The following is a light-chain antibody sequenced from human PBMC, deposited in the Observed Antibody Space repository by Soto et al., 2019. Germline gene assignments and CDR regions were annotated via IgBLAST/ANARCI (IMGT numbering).Light chain of an antibody. Sequence: DIQMTQSPSTLSASVGDRVTITCRASQSISSWLAWYRQKPGEAPKLLICEGSTVERGVPSRFSGSGSGTEFTLTISSLQPDDFATFYCQQYNTYSRTFGQGTKVEVK. CDR1: QSISSW. CDR2: EGS. V-gene: IGKV1-5*03. CDR3: QQYNTYSRT. J-gene: IGKJ1*01.